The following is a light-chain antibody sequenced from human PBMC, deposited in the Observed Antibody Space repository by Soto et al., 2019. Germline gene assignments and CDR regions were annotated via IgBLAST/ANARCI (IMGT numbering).Light chain of an antibody. V-gene: IGKV3-20*01. CDR3: QQYGSSPRT. CDR1: QSVSSNY. CDR2: GAS. Sequence: EIVLTQSPGTLSLSPGERATLSCWASQSVSSNYSAWYQLEPGQAPRLLIYGASSRATGVPDRFSGSGSGTDFALTISRLEPEDFAVYYCQQYGSSPRTFGQGTKVDIK. J-gene: IGKJ1*01.